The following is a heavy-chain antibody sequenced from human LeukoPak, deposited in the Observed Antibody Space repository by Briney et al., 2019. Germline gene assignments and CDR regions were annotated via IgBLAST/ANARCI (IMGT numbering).Heavy chain of an antibody. CDR1: GGSISSSSYY. CDR3: AREITMIVVAETYASDI. V-gene: IGHV4-61*01. D-gene: IGHD3-22*01. CDR2: IYYSGST. Sequence: KASETLSLTCTVSGGSISSSSYYWSWIRQPPGKGLEWIGYIYYSGSTNYNPSLKSRVTISVDTSKNQFSLKLSSVTAADTAVYYCAREITMIVVAETYASDIWGQGTMVTVSS. J-gene: IGHJ3*02.